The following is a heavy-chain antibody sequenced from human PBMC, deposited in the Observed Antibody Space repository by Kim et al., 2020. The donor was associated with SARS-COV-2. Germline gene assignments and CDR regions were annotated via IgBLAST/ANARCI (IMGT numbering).Heavy chain of an antibody. D-gene: IGHD4-17*01. Sequence: SVKVSCKASGGTFSSYAISWVRQAPGQGLEWMGRIIPILGIANYAQKFQGRVTITADKSTSTAYMELSSLRSEDTAVYYCARVGRGVTTPGYFQHWGQGTLVTVSS. J-gene: IGHJ1*01. CDR3: ARVGRGVTTPGYFQH. CDR2: IIPILGIA. CDR1: GGTFSSYA. V-gene: IGHV1-69*04.